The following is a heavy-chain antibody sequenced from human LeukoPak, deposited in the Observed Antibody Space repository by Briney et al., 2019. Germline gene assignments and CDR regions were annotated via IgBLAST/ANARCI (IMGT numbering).Heavy chain of an antibody. J-gene: IGHJ6*03. CDR2: INQDGSVK. D-gene: IGHD3-10*02. V-gene: IGHV3-7*01. CDR1: GFTFSRYW. CDR3: TRDSQDSYVFYMVV. Sequence: GGSLRLSCTVSGFTFSRYWMSWVRQAPGKGLGWVANINQDGSVKYYVDSVKGRFTISRDSAKNSLYLQMNSLRAEDTAVYYCTRDSQDSYVFYMVVWGKGTTVTVPS.